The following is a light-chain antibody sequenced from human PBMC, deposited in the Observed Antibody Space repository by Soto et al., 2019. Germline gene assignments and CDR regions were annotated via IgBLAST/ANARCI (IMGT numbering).Light chain of an antibody. CDR2: EVS. J-gene: IGKJ3*01. Sequence: DIVMTQSPVSLSVTPGQPASISCTSSQSLLESSGKTPLYWYLQKPGQPPQVLIYEVSNRFSGVPDRFSGSGSGTHFTLKISRVEAEDVGVYYCMQSIQIPRTFGPGNKVDIK. V-gene: IGKV2D-29*01. CDR3: MQSIQIPRT. CDR1: QSLLESSGKTP.